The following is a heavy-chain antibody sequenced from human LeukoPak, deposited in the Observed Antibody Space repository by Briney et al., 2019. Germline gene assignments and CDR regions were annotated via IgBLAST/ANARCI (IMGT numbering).Heavy chain of an antibody. J-gene: IGHJ6*03. CDR2: IYPGDSDT. D-gene: IGHD6-19*01. CDR1: GYSFTSYW. V-gene: IGHV5-51*01. CDR3: ARHVTAVAGTGYYYYYMDV. Sequence: GESLKISCKGSGYSFTSYWIGWVRQMPGKGLEWLGIIYPGDSDTRYSPSFQGQVTISADKSISTAYLQWSSLKASDTAMYYCARHVTAVAGTGYYYYYMDVWGKGTTVTISS.